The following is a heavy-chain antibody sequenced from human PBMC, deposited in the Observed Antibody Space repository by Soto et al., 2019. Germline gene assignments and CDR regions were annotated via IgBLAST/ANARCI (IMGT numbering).Heavy chain of an antibody. CDR3: ARGDTRLGELSHDY. D-gene: IGHD3-16*02. J-gene: IGHJ4*02. CDR1: GDSVSSRSYY. V-gene: IGHV4-30-2*01. CDR2: IYQSKSA. Sequence: PSETLSLTCTVSGDSVSSRSYYWTWIRQAPGKGLEWVGSIYQSKSAYYNPSLRSRVAISVDRSNNQVSLRMTSVTAADTAIYYCARGDTRLGELSHDYWGQGTLVTVSS.